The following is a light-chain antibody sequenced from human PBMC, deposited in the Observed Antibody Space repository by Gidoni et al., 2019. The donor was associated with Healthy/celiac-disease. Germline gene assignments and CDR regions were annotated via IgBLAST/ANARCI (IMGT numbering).Light chain of an antibody. Sequence: DIQMTQSPSFLSASVGDRVTITCQASQDISNYLNWYQQKPGKAPKLLIYDASNLETGVPSRFSGSGSGTDFTFTISSLQPEDIATYYCQQYDNIPLTFGEGTKVEIK. CDR3: QQYDNIPLT. CDR2: DAS. CDR1: QDISNY. V-gene: IGKV1-33*01. J-gene: IGKJ4*01.